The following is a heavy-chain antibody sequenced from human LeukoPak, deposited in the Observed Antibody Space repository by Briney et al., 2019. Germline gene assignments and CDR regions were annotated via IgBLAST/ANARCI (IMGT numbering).Heavy chain of an antibody. CDR3: ARKGGHSSGYYYRYFDL. Sequence: SQTLSLTCTVSGGSISSGGYYWSWIRQHPGKGLEWIGYIYYSGSTYYNPSLKSRVTISVDTSKNQFSLKLSSVTAADTAVYYCARKGGHSSGYYYRYFDLWGRGTLVTVSS. D-gene: IGHD3-22*01. V-gene: IGHV4-31*03. CDR2: IYYSGST. CDR1: GGSISSGGYY. J-gene: IGHJ2*01.